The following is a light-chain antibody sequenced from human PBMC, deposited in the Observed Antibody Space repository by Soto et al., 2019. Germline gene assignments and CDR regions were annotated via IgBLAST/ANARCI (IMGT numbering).Light chain of an antibody. V-gene: IGKV3-20*01. CDR1: QRVKSQY. CDR2: GTS. J-gene: IGKJ3*01. Sequence: EIVLTQSPDTLSLSPGERATLSCRASQRVKSQYLAWYQQKPGQAPRLVMYGTSNRATGIPDRFSGSGSGTDFLLTISRVEPEDVAVCFCQLYGGSPPVFTFGPGTKVAIK. CDR3: QLYGGSPPVFT.